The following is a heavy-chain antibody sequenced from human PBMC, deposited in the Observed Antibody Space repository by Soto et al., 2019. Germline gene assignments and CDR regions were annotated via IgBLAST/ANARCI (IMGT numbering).Heavy chain of an antibody. Sequence: PGGSLRLSCAASGFTFSSYEMTWVRQAPGKGLECVSYISVSGSAMYYVDSVKGRFTISRDNAKNSLYLQMDSLRAEDTALYFCARDAYGDPYYYYAMDVWGQGTTVTVSS. CDR3: ARDAYGDPYYYYAMDV. J-gene: IGHJ6*02. CDR1: GFTFSSYE. D-gene: IGHD4-17*01. CDR2: ISVSGSAM. V-gene: IGHV3-48*03.